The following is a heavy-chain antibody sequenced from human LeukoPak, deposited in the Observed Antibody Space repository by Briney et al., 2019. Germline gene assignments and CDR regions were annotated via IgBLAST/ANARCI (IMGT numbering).Heavy chain of an antibody. D-gene: IGHD3-9*01. CDR1: GFTFGDYA. CDR2: IRSKAYGGTT. Sequence: GGSLRLSCTASGFTFGDYAMSWFRQAPGKGLEWVGFIRSKAYGGTTEYAASVKGRFTISRDDSKSIAYLQMNSLKTQDTAVYYCTRDATYYDILTGYYRDAFDIWGQGTMVTVSS. J-gene: IGHJ3*02. CDR3: TRDATYYDILTGYYRDAFDI. V-gene: IGHV3-49*03.